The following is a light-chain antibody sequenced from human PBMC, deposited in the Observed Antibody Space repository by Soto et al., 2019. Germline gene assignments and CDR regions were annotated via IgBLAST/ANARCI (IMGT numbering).Light chain of an antibody. CDR3: QVWASTAEFFA. V-gene: IGLV3-21*02. CDR2: DAT. CDR1: KIGSKI. Sequence: SYELTQPPSVSVAPGQTATFTCGGDKIGSKIVHWYKQRPGQAPVAVVFDATDRPSGIPDRFSASRSGDTATLTISRVDAGDEADYYCQVWASTAEFFAFGSGTKVTVL. J-gene: IGLJ1*01.